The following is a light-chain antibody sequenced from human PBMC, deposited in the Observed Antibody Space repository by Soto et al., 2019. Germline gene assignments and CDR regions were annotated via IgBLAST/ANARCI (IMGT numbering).Light chain of an antibody. J-gene: IGKJ1*01. V-gene: IGKV4-1*01. CDR3: QQYYDSQWT. Sequence: DIVMTQSPDSLAVSLGERATINCKSSQGVLKSSHNKNFLAWYQQKPGQPPKLLIYWASTRESGVPDRFSGSGSGTDFTLTISSLQAEDVAVYFCQQYYDSQWTFGQGTKVEIK. CDR1: QGVLKSSHNKNF. CDR2: WAS.